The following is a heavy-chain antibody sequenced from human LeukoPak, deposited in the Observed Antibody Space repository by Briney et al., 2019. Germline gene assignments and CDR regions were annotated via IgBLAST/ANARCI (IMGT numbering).Heavy chain of an antibody. J-gene: IGHJ4*02. V-gene: IGHV3-9*01. Sequence: GGSLRLSCAASGFTFDDYAMHWVRQAPGKGLEWVSGISWNSGSIGYADSVKGRFTISRDNAKNSLYLQMNSLRAEDTALYYCAKDIGEYSGYDSNFDYWGQGTLVTVSS. CDR2: ISWNSGSI. D-gene: IGHD5-12*01. CDR3: AKDIGEYSGYDSNFDY. CDR1: GFTFDDYA.